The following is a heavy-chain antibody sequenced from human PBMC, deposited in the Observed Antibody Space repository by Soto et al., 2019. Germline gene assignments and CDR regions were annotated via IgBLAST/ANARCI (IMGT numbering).Heavy chain of an antibody. CDR3: ATDSIAVAGQYYYYGMDV. CDR1: GYTLTELS. V-gene: IGHV1-24*01. J-gene: IGHJ6*02. CDR2: FDPEDGET. D-gene: IGHD6-19*01. Sequence: QVQLVQSGAEVKKPGASVKVSCKVSGYTLTELSMHWVRQAPGKGLAWMGGFDPEDGETIYAQKFQGRVTMTEDTSTDTAYMELSSLRSEDTAVYYCATDSIAVAGQYYYYGMDVWGQGTTVTVSS.